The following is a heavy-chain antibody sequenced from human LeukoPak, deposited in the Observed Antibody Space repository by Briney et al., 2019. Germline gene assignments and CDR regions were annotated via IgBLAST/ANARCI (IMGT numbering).Heavy chain of an antibody. J-gene: IGHJ6*04. CDR3: AELGITMIGGV. V-gene: IGHV3-30*02. D-gene: IGHD3-10*02. Sequence: GGSLRLSCAASGFIFRTYGIHWVRQAPGKGLQWVAFIGYDGTKKSYADSVKGRFTISGDNSKNSLYLQMNSLRAEDTAVYYCAELGITMIGGVWGKGTTVTISS. CDR1: GFIFRTYG. CDR2: IGYDGTKK.